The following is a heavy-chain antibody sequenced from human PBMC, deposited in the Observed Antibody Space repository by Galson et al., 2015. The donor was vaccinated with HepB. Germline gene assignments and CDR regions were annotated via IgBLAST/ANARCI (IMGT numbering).Heavy chain of an antibody. V-gene: IGHV3-73*01. CDR3: TRHDPYSPYYDY. J-gene: IGHJ4*02. CDR2: IRSKANSYAT. D-gene: IGHD4-11*01. Sequence: SLRLSCAASGFTFSGSAMHWVRQASGKGLEWVGRIRSKANSYATAYAASVKGRFTISRDDSKNTAYLQMNSLKTEDTAVYYCTRHDPYSPYYDYWGQGTLVTVSS. CDR1: GFTFSGSA.